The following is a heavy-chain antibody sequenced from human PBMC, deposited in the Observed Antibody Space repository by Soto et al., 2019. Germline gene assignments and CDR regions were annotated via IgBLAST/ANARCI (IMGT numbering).Heavy chain of an antibody. D-gene: IGHD3-3*01. Sequence: PGGSLRLSCAASGFTFSSYGMHWVRQAPGKGLEWVAVISYDGSNKYYADSVKGRFTISRDNSKNTLYLQMNSLRAEDTAVYYCAKGYYDFWSGYGVYYGMDVWGQGTTVTVSS. J-gene: IGHJ6*02. V-gene: IGHV3-30*18. CDR2: ISYDGSNK. CDR1: GFTFSSYG. CDR3: AKGYYDFWSGYGVYYGMDV.